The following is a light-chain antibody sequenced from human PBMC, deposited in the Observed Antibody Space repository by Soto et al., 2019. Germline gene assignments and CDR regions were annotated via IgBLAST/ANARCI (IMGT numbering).Light chain of an antibody. CDR1: QTISSW. Sequence: DIQMTQSPSTLSASVGDRVTITCRASQTISSWLAWYQQKPGTAPQLLIYKASTLESGVPSRFSASGSGTEFTLTISSLQPDDFATYDCQQYNTYSYTFGQGTKVEIK. CDR2: KAS. J-gene: IGKJ2*01. CDR3: QQYNTYSYT. V-gene: IGKV1-5*03.